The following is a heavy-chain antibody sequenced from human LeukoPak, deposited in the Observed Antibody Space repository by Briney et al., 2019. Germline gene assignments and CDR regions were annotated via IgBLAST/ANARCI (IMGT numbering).Heavy chain of an antibody. J-gene: IGHJ6*03. CDR1: GGSISSSSYY. Sequence: PSETLSLTCTVSGGSISSSSYYWGWIRQPPGKGLEWIGSIYYSGSTYYNPSLKSRVTISVDTSKNQFSLKLSSVTAADTAVYYCARLAPYSSSWSYYYYYYMDVWGKGTTVTISS. CDR2: IYYSGST. CDR3: ARLAPYSSSWSYYYYYYMDV. D-gene: IGHD6-13*01. V-gene: IGHV4-39*07.